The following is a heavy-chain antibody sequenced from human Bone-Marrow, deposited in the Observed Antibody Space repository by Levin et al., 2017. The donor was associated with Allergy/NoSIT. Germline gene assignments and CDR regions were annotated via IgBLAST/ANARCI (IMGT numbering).Heavy chain of an antibody. CDR1: GFSLSTSGGG. J-gene: IGHJ4*02. D-gene: IGHD3-10*01. CDR2: IYWDEDK. V-gene: IGHV2-5*02. Sequence: SGPTLVKPTQTLTLTCTFSGFSLSTSGGGVGWIRQPPGKALEWLALIYWDEDKRYSPSLKSRPTITKDTSKNHVVLTMPIMDPVDTATYYCAPSRDGSGAYDYWGQGTLVTVSS. CDR3: APSRDGSGAYDY.